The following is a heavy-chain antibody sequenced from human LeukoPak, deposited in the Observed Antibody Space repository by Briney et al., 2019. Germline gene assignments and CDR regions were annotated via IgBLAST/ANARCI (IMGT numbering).Heavy chain of an antibody. V-gene: IGHV3-66*02. D-gene: IGHD6-19*01. CDR3: ARDQAGRYYFDY. Sequence: GSLRLSCAASGFTVSSNYMSWVRQAPGKGLEWVSVIYSGGSTYYADSVKGRFTISRDNSKNTLYLQMNSLRAEDTAVYYCARDQAGRYYFDYWGQGTLVTVSS. CDR1: GFTVSSNY. J-gene: IGHJ4*02. CDR2: IYSGGST.